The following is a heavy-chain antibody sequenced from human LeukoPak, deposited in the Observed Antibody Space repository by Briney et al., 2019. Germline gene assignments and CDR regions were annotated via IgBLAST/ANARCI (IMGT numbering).Heavy chain of an antibody. CDR2: IYYSGST. CDR1: GGSISSYY. D-gene: IGHD5-18*01. CDR3: AGGETAMVSDFDY. V-gene: IGHV4-59*01. J-gene: IGHJ4*02. Sequence: SETLSLTCTVSGGSISSYYWSWIRQPPGKGLEWIGYIYYSGSTNYNPSLKSRVTISVDTSKNQFSLKLSSVTAADTAVYYCAGGETAMVSDFDYWGQGTLVTVSS.